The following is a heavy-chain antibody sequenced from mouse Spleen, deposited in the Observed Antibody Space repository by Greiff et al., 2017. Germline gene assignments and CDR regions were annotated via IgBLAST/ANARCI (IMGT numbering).Heavy chain of an antibody. V-gene: IGHV5-6*01. Sequence: EVKLVESGGDLVKPGGSLKLSCAASGFTFSSYGMSWVRQTPDKRLEWVATISSGGSYTYYPDSVKGRFTISRDNAKNTLYLQMSSLKSEDTAMYYCARHAGYYDYWYFDVWGTGTTVTVSS. CDR3: ARHAGYYDYWYFDV. CDR1: GFTFSSYG. CDR2: ISSGGSYT. D-gene: IGHD2-3*01. J-gene: IGHJ1*03.